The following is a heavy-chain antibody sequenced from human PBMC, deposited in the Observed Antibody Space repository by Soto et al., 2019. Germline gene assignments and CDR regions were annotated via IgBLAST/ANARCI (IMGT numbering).Heavy chain of an antibody. V-gene: IGHV6-1*01. D-gene: IGHD1-20*01. J-gene: IGHJ6*03. Sequence: SQTLSLTCAISGDSVSSNSAAWNWIRQSPSRGLEWLGRTYYRSKWYNDYAVSVKSRITINPDTSKNQFSLQLNSVTPEDTAVYYCARDAQYNWNHLLYYMDVWGKGTTVTVSS. CDR1: GDSVSSNSAA. CDR3: ARDAQYNWNHLLYYMDV. CDR2: TYYRSKWYN.